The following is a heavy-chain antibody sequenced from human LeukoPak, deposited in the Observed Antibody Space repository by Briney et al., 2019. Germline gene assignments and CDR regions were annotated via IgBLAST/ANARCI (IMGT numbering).Heavy chain of an antibody. CDR3: ARVPVVPAENWFDP. J-gene: IGHJ5*02. Sequence: SETLSLTCAVYGGSFSGYYWSWIRQPPGKGLEWIGEINHSGSTNYNPSLKGRVTISVDTSKNQFSLKLSSVTAADTAVYYCARVPVVPAENWFDPWGQGTLVTVSS. D-gene: IGHD2-2*01. CDR1: GGSFSGYY. V-gene: IGHV4-34*01. CDR2: INHSGST.